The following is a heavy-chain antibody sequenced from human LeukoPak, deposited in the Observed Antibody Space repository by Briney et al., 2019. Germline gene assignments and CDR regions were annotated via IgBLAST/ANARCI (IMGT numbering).Heavy chain of an antibody. CDR3: ARAGYYDSSGPGDAFDI. D-gene: IGHD3-22*01. J-gene: IGHJ3*02. CDR1: GYTFTVYY. V-gene: IGHV1-2*04. Sequence: ASVKVSCTASGYTFTVYYMHWVRQAPGQGLEWMGRINPNSGDTNYAQKFQGWVTMTRDTSIGTAYMELSRLRSDDTAVYYCARAGYYDSSGPGDAFDIWGQGTMVTVSS. CDR2: INPNSGDT.